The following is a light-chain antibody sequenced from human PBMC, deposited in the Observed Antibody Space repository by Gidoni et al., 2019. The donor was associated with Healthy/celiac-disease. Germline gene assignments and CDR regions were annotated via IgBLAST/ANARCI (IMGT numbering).Light chain of an antibody. CDR2: ASS. CDR3: QQNYSTPRT. Sequence: DIQITQSPSSLSASVGDRVTSTCRASQSISSYLKWYQQKPGKAPKLLIYASSSLPSGVPSRCSGSGAGTDFTLTSSSQQHEDFANYYYQQNYSTPRTFGQXTKVEIK. V-gene: IGKV1-39*01. J-gene: IGKJ1*01. CDR1: QSISSY.